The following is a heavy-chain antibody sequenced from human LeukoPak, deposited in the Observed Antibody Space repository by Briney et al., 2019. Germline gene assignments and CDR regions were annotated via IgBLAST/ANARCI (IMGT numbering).Heavy chain of an antibody. CDR2: IIPIFGTA. CDR1: GGTFSSYA. CDR3: ARGAYGSGSYYLDY. D-gene: IGHD3-10*01. V-gene: IGHV1-69*06. J-gene: IGHJ4*02. Sequence: ASVKVSCKASGGTFSSYATSWVRQAPGQGLEWMGGIIPIFGTANYAQKFQGRVTITADKSTSTAYMELSSLRSEDTAVYYCARGAYGSGSYYLDYWGQGTLVTVSS.